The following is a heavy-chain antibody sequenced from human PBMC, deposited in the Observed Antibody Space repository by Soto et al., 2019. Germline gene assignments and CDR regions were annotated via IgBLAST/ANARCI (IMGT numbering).Heavy chain of an antibody. CDR2: IYYTGSP. Sequence: QVQLQESGPGVVRPSQTLSLTCTVSGGSISSGNIYWSWIRQPPGKGLEWIGYIYYTGSPYYNPSLTSRVTISVNPSKNQFSRTLTSVTAADTAIYYCARVTMVRVVMADYWGQGTLVTVSS. CDR3: ARVTMVRVVMADY. D-gene: IGHD3-10*01. CDR1: GGSISSGNIY. V-gene: IGHV4-30-4*01. J-gene: IGHJ4*02.